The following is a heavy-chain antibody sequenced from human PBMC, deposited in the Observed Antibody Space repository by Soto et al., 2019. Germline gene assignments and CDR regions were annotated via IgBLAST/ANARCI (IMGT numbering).Heavy chain of an antibody. D-gene: IGHD6-19*01. CDR1: GGSISSSSYY. J-gene: IGHJ6*02. Sequence: PSETLSLTCTVSGGSISSSSYYWGWIRQPPGKGLEWIGSIYYSGSTYYNPSLKSRVTISVDTSKNQFSLKLSSVTAADTAVYYCARMSVAVAGAYYYYYGMDVWGQGTTGTVS. CDR2: IYYSGST. CDR3: ARMSVAVAGAYYYYYGMDV. V-gene: IGHV4-39*01.